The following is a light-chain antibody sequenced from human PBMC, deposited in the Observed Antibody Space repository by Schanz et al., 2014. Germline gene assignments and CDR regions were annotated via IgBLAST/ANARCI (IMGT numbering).Light chain of an antibody. J-gene: IGKJ1*01. Sequence: DIQMTQSPATLSASVGDRVIITCRASQNINNWLAWYQQRPGTAPRLLIYETSSLENGVPSRFSGSGSGTEFSLTISSLQPDDFATYYCQQYVSYSLTFGQGTKVDIK. CDR2: ETS. CDR1: QNINNW. V-gene: IGKV1-5*03. CDR3: QQYVSYSLT.